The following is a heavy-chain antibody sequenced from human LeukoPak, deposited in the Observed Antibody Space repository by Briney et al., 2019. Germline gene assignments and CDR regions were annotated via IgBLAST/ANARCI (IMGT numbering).Heavy chain of an antibody. CDR2: IYYSGST. CDR1: GGSISSYY. D-gene: IGHD2-15*01. CDR3: ARIYCSGGSCHTFYYYYMDV. Sequence: SETLSLTCTVSGGSISSYYWSWIRQPPGKGLEWIGYIYYSGSTNYNPSLKSRVTISVDTSKNQFSLKLSSVTAADTAVYYCARIYCSGGSCHTFYYYYMDVWGKGTTVTVSS. J-gene: IGHJ6*03. V-gene: IGHV4-59*01.